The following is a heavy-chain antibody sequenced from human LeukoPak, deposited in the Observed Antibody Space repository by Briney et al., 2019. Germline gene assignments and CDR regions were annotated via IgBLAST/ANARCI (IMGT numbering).Heavy chain of an antibody. CDR2: IIADGTST. CDR1: GFTFSGHD. D-gene: IGHD2-21*01. J-gene: IGHJ4*02. V-gene: IGHV3-48*03. CDR3: ARGAHVFSQLDY. Sequence: QSGGSLRLSCVGSGFTFSGHDMNWVRQAPGKGLEWVSYIIADGTSTYYADSVKGRFTISRDNAKNSLYLQMNSLRAEDTAVYYCARGAHVFSQLDYWGQGTLVTVSS.